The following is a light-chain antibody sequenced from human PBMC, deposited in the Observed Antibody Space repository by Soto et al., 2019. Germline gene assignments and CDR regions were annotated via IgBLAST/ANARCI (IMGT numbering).Light chain of an antibody. Sequence: QSALTQPASVSGSPGQSITISRTGTNSEVGSYNYVSWYQQHPGKVPKVMIFEVSNRPSGVSNRFSGSKSGNTASLTISGLQAEDEAYYYCMSYRNGSSLYVFGTGTKLTVL. CDR1: NSEVGSYNY. V-gene: IGLV2-14*01. CDR3: MSYRNGSSLYV. CDR2: EVS. J-gene: IGLJ1*01.